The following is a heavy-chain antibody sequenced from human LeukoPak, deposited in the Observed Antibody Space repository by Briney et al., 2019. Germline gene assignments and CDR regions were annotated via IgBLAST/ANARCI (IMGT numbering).Heavy chain of an antibody. CDR3: ARGLWFGELLWMNYYYGMDV. Sequence: PSETLSLTCAVYGGSFSGYYWSWIRQPPGKGLEWIGEINDSGSTNYNPSLKSRVTISVDTSKNQFSLKLSSVTAADTAVYYCARGLWFGELLWMNYYYGMDVWGKGITVTVSS. CDR2: INDSGST. D-gene: IGHD3-10*01. CDR1: GGSFSGYY. J-gene: IGHJ6*04. V-gene: IGHV4-34*01.